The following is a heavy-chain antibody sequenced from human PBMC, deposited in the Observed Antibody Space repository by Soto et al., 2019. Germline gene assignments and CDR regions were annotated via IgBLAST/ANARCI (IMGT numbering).Heavy chain of an antibody. J-gene: IGHJ4*02. Sequence: EVQLLESGGGLVQPGGSLVLSCAASGFTFSSYAMSWVRQAPGKGLEWVSSISGGGNDAYYADSAKGRFTISGDNSRNTLYLQVNSLRADDTAVHYCARSLFLASTGIEPFDFWGQGTLVTVSS. CDR3: ARSLFLASTGIEPFDF. V-gene: IGHV3-23*01. CDR2: ISGGGNDA. D-gene: IGHD6-13*01. CDR1: GFTFSSYA.